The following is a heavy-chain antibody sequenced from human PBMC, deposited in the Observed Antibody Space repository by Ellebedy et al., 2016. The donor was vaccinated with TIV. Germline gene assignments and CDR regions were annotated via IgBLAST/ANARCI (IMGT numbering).Heavy chain of an antibody. CDR1: GFIFSTYT. V-gene: IGHV3-21*01. CDR2: ISSNGRHI. Sequence: PGGSLRLSCAASGFIFSTYTMNWVRQAPGKGLEWVSSISSNGRHIYYADSVRARFAISRDNASGSLWLQMPSLRAEDTALYYCAREFDIGQPSAFDYWGQGILVTVSS. D-gene: IGHD2-15*01. J-gene: IGHJ4*02. CDR3: AREFDIGQPSAFDY.